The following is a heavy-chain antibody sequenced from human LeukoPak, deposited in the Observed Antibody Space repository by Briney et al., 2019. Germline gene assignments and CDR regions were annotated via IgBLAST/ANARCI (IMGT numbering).Heavy chain of an antibody. J-gene: IGHJ4*02. CDR3: SRGRDQSKTGDY. CDR2: IHPSGIT. Sequence: PSETLSLTCAVYDASSGYYWSWIRQPPGKGLEWIGEIHPSGITSFNPSLKSRASISADTSKNQFSLKLTSVTAADTALYYCSRGRDQSKTGDYWGQGTLVTVSS. CDR1: DASSGYY. D-gene: IGHD2-2*01. V-gene: IGHV4-34*01.